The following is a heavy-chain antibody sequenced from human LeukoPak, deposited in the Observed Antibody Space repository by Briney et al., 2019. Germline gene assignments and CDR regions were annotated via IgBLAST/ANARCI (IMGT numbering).Heavy chain of an antibody. J-gene: IGHJ3*02. CDR3: ARLQGRVPDIVVVPAAIGAQVGAFDI. CDR1: GFTFSSYT. V-gene: IGHV3-23*01. D-gene: IGHD2-2*01. Sequence: GGSLRLSCAASGFTFSSYTMSWVRQAPGKGLECVSSISSGGSTYYADSVEGRFTISRDNSKNTLCLQMNSLRAEDTAVYYCARLQGRVPDIVVVPAAIGAQVGAFDIWGQGTMVTVSS. CDR2: ISSGGST.